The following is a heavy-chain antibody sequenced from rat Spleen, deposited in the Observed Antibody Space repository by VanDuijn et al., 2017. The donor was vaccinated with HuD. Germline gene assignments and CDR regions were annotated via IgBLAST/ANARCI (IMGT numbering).Heavy chain of an antibody. D-gene: IGHD1-12*02. Sequence: EVQLVESGGGLVQPGRSLKFSCAASGFTFSDYAMAWVRQAPKKGLEWVASITNTGGSTYYPDSVKGRFTISRDNAKSTLYLQMNSLRSEDTATYYCTRGDGSLYWGQGVMVTVSS. CDR1: GFTFSDYA. CDR2: ITNTGGST. V-gene: IGHV5-17*01. J-gene: IGHJ2*01. CDR3: TRGDGSLY.